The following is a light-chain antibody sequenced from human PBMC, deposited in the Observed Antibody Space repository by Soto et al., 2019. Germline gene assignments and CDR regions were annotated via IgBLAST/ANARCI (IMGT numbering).Light chain of an antibody. CDR2: EVS. Sequence: QPVLTQPASVSGSPGQSITISCTGTSSDVGGYKYVSWYQQHPGRAPKLMIYEVSNRPSGVSNRFSGSKSGNTASLTISGLQAEDEADYHCSSYTSSSTLVVFGTGTKLTVL. J-gene: IGLJ1*01. V-gene: IGLV2-14*01. CDR1: SSDVGGYKY. CDR3: SSYTSSSTLVV.